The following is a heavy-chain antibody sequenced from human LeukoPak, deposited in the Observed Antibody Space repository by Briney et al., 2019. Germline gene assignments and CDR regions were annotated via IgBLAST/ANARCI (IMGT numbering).Heavy chain of an antibody. CDR3: ARRVIVVVVAATRGTGQFDP. CDR2: IYYSGST. CDR1: GGSISSSSYY. D-gene: IGHD2-15*01. Sequence: PSETPSLTCTVSGGSISSSSYYWGWIRQPPGKGLEWIGSIYYSGSTYYNPSLKSRVTISVDTSKNQFSLKLSSLTAADTAMYYCARRVIVVVVAATRGTGQFDPWGQGTLVTVSS. V-gene: IGHV4-39*01. J-gene: IGHJ5*02.